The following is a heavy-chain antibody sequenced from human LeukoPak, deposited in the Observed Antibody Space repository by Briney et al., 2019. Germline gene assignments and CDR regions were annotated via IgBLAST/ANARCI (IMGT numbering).Heavy chain of an antibody. J-gene: IGHJ5*02. Sequence: PSETLSLTCTVSGGSVSSGSYYWSWLRQPPGKGLEWIAYIYYSGSTNYNPSLKSRVSILLDTSKNQFSLKLSSVTAADTAVYYCARDLWFGEYNWFDPWGQGTLVTVSS. D-gene: IGHD3-10*01. CDR3: ARDLWFGEYNWFDP. V-gene: IGHV4-61*01. CDR2: IYYSGST. CDR1: GGSVSSGSYY.